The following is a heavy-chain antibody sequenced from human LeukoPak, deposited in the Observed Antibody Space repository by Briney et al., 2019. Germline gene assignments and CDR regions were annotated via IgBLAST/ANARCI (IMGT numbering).Heavy chain of an antibody. CDR3: ARYGDYEGNWFDP. D-gene: IGHD4-17*01. J-gene: IGHJ5*02. Sequence: SETLSLTCTFSGGSISSSSYYWGWIRQPPGKGLEWIGSIYYSGSTYYNPSLKGRVTISVDTPKNQFSLKLSSVTAADTAVYYCARYGDYEGNWFDPWGQGTLVTVSS. V-gene: IGHV4-39*07. CDR1: GGSISSSSYY. CDR2: IYYSGST.